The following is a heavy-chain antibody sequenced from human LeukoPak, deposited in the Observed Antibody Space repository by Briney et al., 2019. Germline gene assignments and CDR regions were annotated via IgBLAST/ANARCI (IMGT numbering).Heavy chain of an antibody. D-gene: IGHD3-3*01. Sequence: PSETLSLTCTVSGGTISSYYWSWIRQPPGKGLEWMGYIYYSGSTNYNPSLKSRVTISVDTSKNQFSLKLSSVTAADTAVYYCARGLPSYDFWSGYYPYYFDYWGQGTLVTVSS. CDR2: IYYSGST. J-gene: IGHJ4*02. CDR1: GGTISSYY. V-gene: IGHV4-59*01. CDR3: ARGLPSYDFWSGYYPYYFDY.